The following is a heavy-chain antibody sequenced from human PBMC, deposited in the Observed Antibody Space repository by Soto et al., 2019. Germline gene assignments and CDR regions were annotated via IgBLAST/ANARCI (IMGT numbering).Heavy chain of an antibody. D-gene: IGHD3-10*01. CDR3: VRQGFGALHGLVDV. CDR2: IYYSGST. J-gene: IGHJ6*02. Sequence: PSETLSLTCTVSGGSISSGGYYWSWIRQHPGKGLEWIGYIYYSGSTYYNPSLKSRVTISVDTSKSQFSLKLPSVTATVTVVYFCVRQGFGALHGLVDVWGQGTTVTVSS. CDR1: GGSISSGGYY. V-gene: IGHV4-31*03.